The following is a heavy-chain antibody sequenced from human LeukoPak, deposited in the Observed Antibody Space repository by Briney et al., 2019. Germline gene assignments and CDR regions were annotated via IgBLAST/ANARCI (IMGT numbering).Heavy chain of an antibody. D-gene: IGHD6-13*01. CDR1: GSTFSSCA. V-gene: IGHV3-23*01. J-gene: IGHJ4*02. CDR2: IGGSSGST. CDR3: AKGVSSPLYYFDY. Sequence: GGSLRLSCAASGSTFSSCAMRWVRQAPAKGLEWVSSIGGSSGSTYYADSVKGRFTNSRDNSKNTLYLQMNSLRAEDTAVYYCAKGVSSPLYYFDYWGQGTLVTVSS.